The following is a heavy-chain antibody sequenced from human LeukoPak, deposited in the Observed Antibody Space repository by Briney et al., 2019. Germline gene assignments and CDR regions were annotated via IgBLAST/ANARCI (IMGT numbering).Heavy chain of an antibody. CDR3: ARELLYSSSWGDYSYYGMAV. D-gene: IGHD6-13*01. Sequence: ASVKVSCKASGYTFTGYYMHWVRQAPGQGLEWMGWINPNSGGTNYAQKFQGWVTMTRDTSISTAYMELSRLRSDYTAVYYCARELLYSSSWGDYSYYGMAVWGQGTTVTV. V-gene: IGHV1-2*04. J-gene: IGHJ6*02. CDR1: GYTFTGYY. CDR2: INPNSGGT.